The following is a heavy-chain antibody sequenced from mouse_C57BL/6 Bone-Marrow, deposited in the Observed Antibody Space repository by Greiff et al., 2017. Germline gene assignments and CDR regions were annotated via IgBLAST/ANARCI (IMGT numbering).Heavy chain of an antibody. D-gene: IGHD1-1*01. CDR3: ACYYYGRVAC. Sequence: EVQLQQSGPELVKPGASVKISCKASGYTFTDYYMNWVKQSHGKSLEWIGDINPNNGGTSYNQKFKGKATLTVDKSCSTAYMGLRSLTSEDSAVCYWACYYYGRVACWGQGTLVTVSA. CDR2: INPNNGGT. V-gene: IGHV1-26*01. J-gene: IGHJ3*01. CDR1: GYTFTDYY.